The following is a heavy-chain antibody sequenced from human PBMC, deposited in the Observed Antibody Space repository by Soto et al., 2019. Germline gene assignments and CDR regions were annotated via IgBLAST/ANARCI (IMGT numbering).Heavy chain of an antibody. D-gene: IGHD1-1*01. J-gene: IGHJ4*02. CDR2: INHSGSN. V-gene: IGHV4-34*01. CDR1: GGSFSGYY. CDR3: ARDKITGLFDY. Sequence: QVQLQQWGAGLLKPSETLSLTCAVYGGSFSGYYWTWIRQPPGTGLEWIGEINHSGSNNYNPSLKSRVTISVDTSKNQVSLKLTSVTGADSAVYYCARDKITGLFDYWGQGTLVTVSS.